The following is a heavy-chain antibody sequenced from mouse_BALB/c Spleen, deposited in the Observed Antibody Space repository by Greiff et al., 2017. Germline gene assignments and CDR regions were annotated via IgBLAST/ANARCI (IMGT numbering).Heavy chain of an antibody. CDR3: ARDGEVRRAWFAY. Sequence: LQESGAELVRPGTSVKVSCKASGYAFTNYLIEWVKQRPGQGLEWIGVINPGSGGTNYNEKFKGKATLTADKSSSTAYMQLSSLTSDDSAVYFCARDGEVRRAWFAYWGQGTLVTVSA. V-gene: IGHV1-54*01. J-gene: IGHJ3*01. D-gene: IGHD2-14*01. CDR2: INPGSGGT. CDR1: GYAFTNYL.